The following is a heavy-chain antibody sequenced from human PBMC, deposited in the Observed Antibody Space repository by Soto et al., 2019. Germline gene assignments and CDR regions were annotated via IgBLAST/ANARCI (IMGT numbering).Heavy chain of an antibody. Sequence: ASVKVSCKASGYTFTSYGISWVRQAPGQGLEWMGWISAYDGNTNYAQKLQGSVTMTTDTSTSTAYMELRSLRSDDTAVYYCARVGPSTTRPYYMHLWGKRTTVTV. CDR2: ISAYDGNT. D-gene: IGHD4-17*01. CDR3: ARVGPSTTRPYYMHL. V-gene: IGHV1-18*01. J-gene: IGHJ6*03. CDR1: GYTFTSYG.